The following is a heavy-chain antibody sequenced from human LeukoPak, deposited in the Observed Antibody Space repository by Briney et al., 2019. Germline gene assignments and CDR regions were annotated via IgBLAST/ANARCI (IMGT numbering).Heavy chain of an antibody. CDR3: ARRPDY. CDR1: GFIFNSYA. CDR2: ISGSGGSA. D-gene: IGHD6-6*01. Sequence: GGSLRLSCAASGFIFNSYAMNWGRQAPGKGLEWVSSISGSGGSAYFADSVKGRFTISRDNSNNTLYLQMNNLRVEDTAVYYCARRPDYWGQGTLVAVSS. V-gene: IGHV3-23*01. J-gene: IGHJ4*02.